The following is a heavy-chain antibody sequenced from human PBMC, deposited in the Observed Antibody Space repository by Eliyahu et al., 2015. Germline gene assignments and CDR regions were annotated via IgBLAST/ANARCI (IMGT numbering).Heavy chain of an antibody. CDR1: GFPFXSYW. CDR3: ARLYYDFWSGWNY. Sequence: EVQLVESGGGLVQPGGSLRLSCAASGFPFXSYWXGWVRQAPGKGLEWVSSISSSSSYIYYADSVKGRFTISRDNAKNSLYLQMNSLRAEDTAVYYCARLYYDFWSGWNYWGQGTLVTVSS. CDR2: ISSSSSYI. V-gene: IGHV3-21*01. J-gene: IGHJ4*02. D-gene: IGHD3-3*01.